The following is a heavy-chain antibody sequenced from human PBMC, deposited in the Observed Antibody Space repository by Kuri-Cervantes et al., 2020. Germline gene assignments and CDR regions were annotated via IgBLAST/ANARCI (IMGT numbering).Heavy chain of an antibody. CDR1: GFTFSSSW. J-gene: IGHJ4*02. D-gene: IGHD6-13*01. CDR2: IKCDGSEK. Sequence: GESLKISCAASGFTFSSSWMHWVCQAPEKGLEWVADIKCDGSEKYYADSVKGRFTISRDNSKNTLYLQMNSLRAEDTAVYYCARDGVSIAAAGIYYFDYWGQGTLVTVSS. V-gene: IGHV3-52*01. CDR3: ARDGVSIAAAGIYYFDY.